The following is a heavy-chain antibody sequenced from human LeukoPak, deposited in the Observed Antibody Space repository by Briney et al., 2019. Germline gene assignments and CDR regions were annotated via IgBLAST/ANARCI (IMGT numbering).Heavy chain of an antibody. Sequence: SETLSLTCAVYGGSFSDYYWAWIRQSPGEGLEWIREINNSGSTKYNPSLKSRVSISADTSKNQFSLKLSSVTAANTAVYYCARCGGYDYLDDYWGQGTLVTVSS. CDR3: ARCGGYDYLDDY. D-gene: IGHD5-12*01. J-gene: IGHJ4*02. CDR2: INNSGST. CDR1: GGSFSDYY. V-gene: IGHV4-34*01.